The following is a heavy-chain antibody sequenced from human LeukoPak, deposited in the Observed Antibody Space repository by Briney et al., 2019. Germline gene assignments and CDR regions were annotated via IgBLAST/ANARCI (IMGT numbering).Heavy chain of an antibody. CDR3: AKVSPPGYSSNWYDY. CDR2: IKQDGSEK. J-gene: IGHJ5*01. V-gene: IGHV3-7*03. CDR1: GFTFSSYW. D-gene: IGHD6-13*01. Sequence: QPGGSLRLSCAASGFTFSSYWMSWVRQAPGKGLEWVANIKQDGSEKYYVDSVKGRFTISKDNAKNSLYLQMNSLRAEDTAVYYCAKVSPPGYSSNWYDYWGQGALVTVSS.